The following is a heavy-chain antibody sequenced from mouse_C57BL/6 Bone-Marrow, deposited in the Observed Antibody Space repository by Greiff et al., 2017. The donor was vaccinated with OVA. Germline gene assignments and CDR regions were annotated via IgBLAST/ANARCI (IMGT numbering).Heavy chain of an antibody. Sequence: QVQLQQPGAELVKPGASVKMSCKASGYTFTSYWITWVKQRPGQGLEWIGDIYPGSGSTNYNEKFKSKATLTVDTSSSTAYMQLSSLTSEDSAVYYCARRTTVVATEYFDVWGTGTTVTVSS. CDR2: IYPGSGST. J-gene: IGHJ1*03. CDR3: ARRTTVVATEYFDV. D-gene: IGHD1-1*01. CDR1: GYTFTSYW. V-gene: IGHV1-55*01.